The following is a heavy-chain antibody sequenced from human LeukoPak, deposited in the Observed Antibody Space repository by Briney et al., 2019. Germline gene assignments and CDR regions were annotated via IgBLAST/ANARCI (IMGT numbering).Heavy chain of an antibody. CDR1: GFTFSNYV. J-gene: IGHJ6*03. CDR2: ISHTDDTT. V-gene: IGHV3-23*01. Sequence: GGSLRLSCAASGFTFSNYVMSWVRQAPGKGLEWVSVISHTDDTTYYADSVKGRFTISRDNSKNTLYLQMNRLSAEDTALYYCAKGTDYYYYYYMDFWGKGTTVTVSS. CDR3: AKGTDYYYYYYMDF.